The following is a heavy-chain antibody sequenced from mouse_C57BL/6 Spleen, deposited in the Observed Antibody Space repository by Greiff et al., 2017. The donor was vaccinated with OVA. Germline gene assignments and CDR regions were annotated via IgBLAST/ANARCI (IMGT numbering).Heavy chain of an antibody. CDR3: ARGYYDYDGAWFAY. J-gene: IGHJ3*01. V-gene: IGHV1-54*01. Sequence: VQLVESGAELVRPGTSVKVSCKASGYAFTNYLIEWVKQRPGQGLEWIGVINPGSGGTNYNEKFKGKATLTADKSSSTAYMQLSSLTSEDSAVYFCARGYYDYDGAWFAYWGQGTLVTVSA. CDR2: INPGSGGT. CDR1: GYAFTNYL. D-gene: IGHD2-4*01.